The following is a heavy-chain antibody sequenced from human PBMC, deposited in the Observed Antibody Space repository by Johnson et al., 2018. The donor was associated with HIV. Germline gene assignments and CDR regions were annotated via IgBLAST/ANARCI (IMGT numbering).Heavy chain of an antibody. V-gene: IGHV3-53*01. CDR3: AAKTLLHAFDI. J-gene: IGHJ3*02. D-gene: IGHD2-15*01. CDR2: ISPGGNT. CDR1: GFIVSSDY. Sequence: VQLVESGGGLIQPGGSLRLSCAASGFIVSSDYMSWVRQAPGKGLEWVSFISPGGNTYYPASVKGRFTISRDKSKHTLYLQMNSLRAEDTAVYYCAAKTLLHAFDIWGQGTMVTVSS.